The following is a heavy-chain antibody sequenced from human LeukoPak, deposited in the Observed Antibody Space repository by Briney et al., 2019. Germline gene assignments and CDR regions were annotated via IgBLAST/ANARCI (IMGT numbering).Heavy chain of an antibody. Sequence: SQTLSLTCAISGDSVSSSNAAWDWIRQSPSRGLEWLGRTFYRSKWYNDYAVPVKSRISINPDTSKNQFSLHLNSVTPEDTAVYYCARARGYFDLWGRGTLVTVSS. CDR1: GDSVSSSNAA. CDR2: TFYRSKWYN. J-gene: IGHJ2*01. V-gene: IGHV6-1*01. CDR3: ARARGYFDL.